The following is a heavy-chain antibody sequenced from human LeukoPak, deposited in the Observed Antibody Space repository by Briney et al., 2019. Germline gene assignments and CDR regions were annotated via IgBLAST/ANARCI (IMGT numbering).Heavy chain of an antibody. Sequence: PSETLSLTCTLPVGSLSSSSYYCGWIRQPPGKGLEWIGSIYYSGSTYYNPSLKSRVTISVDTSKNQFSLKLSSVTAADTAVYYCARHVDTAMALDYWGQGTLVTVSS. J-gene: IGHJ4*02. CDR1: VGSLSSSSYY. V-gene: IGHV4-39*01. D-gene: IGHD5-18*01. CDR3: ARHVDTAMALDY. CDR2: IYYSGST.